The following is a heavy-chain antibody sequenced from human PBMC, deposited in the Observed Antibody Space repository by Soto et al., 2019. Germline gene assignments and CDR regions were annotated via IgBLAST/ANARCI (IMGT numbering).Heavy chain of an antibody. CDR3: ARGLSIPIAGLLGY. CDR1: GFTFSSYS. CDR2: ISSSSRTV. Sequence: EVQLVETGGGLVQPGESLRLSCAASGFTFSSYSMNWVRQAPGKGPEWVAYISSSSRTVYYADSVKGRFTISSDNANSSLRLQMKSLRTEDTAMYFCARGLSIPIAGLLGYWGQGALVTVSS. V-gene: IGHV3-48*01. D-gene: IGHD6-19*01. J-gene: IGHJ4*02.